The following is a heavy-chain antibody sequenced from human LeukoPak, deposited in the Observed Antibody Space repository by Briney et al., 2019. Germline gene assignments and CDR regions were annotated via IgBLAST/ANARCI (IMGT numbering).Heavy chain of an antibody. CDR2: IIPIFGTA. D-gene: IGHD3-10*01. V-gene: IGHV1-69*01. CDR1: GGTFSSYA. Sequence: SVKVSCKASGGTFSSYAISWVRQAPGQGLEWMGGIIPIFGTANYAQKFQGRVTITADESTSTAYIELSSLRSEDTAVYYCAYGSGSQNAGELDYWGQGTLVTVSS. J-gene: IGHJ4*02. CDR3: AYGSGSQNAGELDY.